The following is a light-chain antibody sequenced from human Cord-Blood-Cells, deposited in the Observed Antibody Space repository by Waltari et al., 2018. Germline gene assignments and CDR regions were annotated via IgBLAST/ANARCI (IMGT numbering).Light chain of an antibody. J-gene: IGLJ3*02. Sequence: QSALTQPASVSGSPGQSITISCTGTSSDVGGYNYVSWYQQHPGKAPKLMIYDVSTRPSGVSNRFSGSKSGNPASLTISGLQAEDEADYYCSSYTSSSTWVFGGGTKLTVL. CDR1: SSDVGGYNY. CDR2: DVS. CDR3: SSYTSSSTWV. V-gene: IGLV2-14*01.